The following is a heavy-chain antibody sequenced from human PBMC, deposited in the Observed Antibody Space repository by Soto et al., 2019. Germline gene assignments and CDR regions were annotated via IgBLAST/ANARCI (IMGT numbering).Heavy chain of an antibody. J-gene: IGHJ5*02. Sequence: ASVKVSCQASGYSFSDYDINWVRQATGQGPEWMGWMNPNSGNTGYAQKFQGRVTMTRNTSINTAYMELSRLGSEDTAVYYCARDNRYNWNDEGWFDPWGQGTLVTVSS. CDR2: MNPNSGNT. V-gene: IGHV1-8*01. CDR3: ARDNRYNWNDEGWFDP. D-gene: IGHD1-20*01. CDR1: GYSFSDYD.